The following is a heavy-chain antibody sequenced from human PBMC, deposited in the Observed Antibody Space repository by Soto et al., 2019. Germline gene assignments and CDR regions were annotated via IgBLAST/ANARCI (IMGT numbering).Heavy chain of an antibody. D-gene: IGHD2-15*01. CDR3: ARGTHVVAGYFDY. CDR2: ISWNGAYI. J-gene: IGHJ4*02. V-gene: IGHV3-9*01. CDR1: GFTFDDYA. Sequence: EVHLVESGGGLVQPGRSLRLSCVASGFTFDDYAMHWVRQAPGKGLEWVSGISWNGAYIGYADSVKGRFTISRDNDKNSLYLQMNSLRADDTAFYYCARGTHVVAGYFDYWGQGKLVTVYS.